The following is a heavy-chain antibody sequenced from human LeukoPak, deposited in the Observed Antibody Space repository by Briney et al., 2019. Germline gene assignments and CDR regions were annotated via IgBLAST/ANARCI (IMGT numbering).Heavy chain of an antibody. CDR2: IYYSGST. D-gene: IGHD5-24*01. CDR1: GGSISSSNYY. J-gene: IGHJ4*02. Sequence: SETLSLTCTVSGGSISSSNYYWDWIRQPPGKGLEWIGSIYYSGSTYYNPSLKSRVTISVDTSKNQFSLKLSSVTAADTAVYYCARGWDYFDYWGQGTLVTVSS. CDR3: ARGWDYFDY. V-gene: IGHV4-39*07.